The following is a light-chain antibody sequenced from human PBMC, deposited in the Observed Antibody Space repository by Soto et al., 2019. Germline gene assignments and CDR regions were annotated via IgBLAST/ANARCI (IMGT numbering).Light chain of an antibody. J-gene: IGLJ1*01. V-gene: IGLV2-14*01. CDR3: GSYTSSTASV. CDR1: SSDVGGYHY. CDR2: DVT. Sequence: QTALTQPASVSGSPGLSSPIACTGSSSDVGGYHYVSWYQLQPGKAPELILYDVTNPHSGGTHRFPGSKSGNKAPPAWSGHQTVNKFDYFCGSYTSSTASVFATGPKVIVL.